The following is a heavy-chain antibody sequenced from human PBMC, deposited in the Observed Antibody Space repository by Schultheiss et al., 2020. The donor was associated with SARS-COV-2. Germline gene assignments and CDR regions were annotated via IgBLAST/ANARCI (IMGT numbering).Heavy chain of an antibody. V-gene: IGHV5-51*01. Sequence: KVSCEGSGYSFTNYWIVWVRQMPGKGLEWMGIIYPGDSDTRYSPSFQGQVTMSADKSVNTAYLQWNSLKASDTAIYYCARRGLVPGTINYYALDVWGQGTTVTVSS. D-gene: IGHD2-2*01. CDR3: ARRGLVPGTINYYALDV. J-gene: IGHJ6*02. CDR1: GYSFTNYW. CDR2: IYPGDSDT.